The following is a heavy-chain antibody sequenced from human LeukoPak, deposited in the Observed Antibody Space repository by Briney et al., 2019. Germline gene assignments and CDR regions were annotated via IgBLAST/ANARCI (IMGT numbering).Heavy chain of an antibody. CDR3: ASGGGATRPAYAFDL. CDR2: MRYDGSNE. CDR1: GCTFSNYG. D-gene: IGHD1-26*01. J-gene: IGHJ3*01. Sequence: GGSLRLSCAGSGCTFSNYGMQWVRQAPGEALEWMAFMRYDGSNEYYADSLKGRFTISRDNSKNTLYLQMNSLRAEDTAVYYCASGGGATRPAYAFDLWGQGRLVTVSS. V-gene: IGHV3-30*02.